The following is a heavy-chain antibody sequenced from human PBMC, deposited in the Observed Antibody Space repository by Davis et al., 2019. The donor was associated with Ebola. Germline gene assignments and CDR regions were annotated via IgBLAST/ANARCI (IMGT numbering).Heavy chain of an antibody. V-gene: IGHV1-18*01. Sequence: ASVTVSCKASGYTFTSYGISWVRQAPGQGLEWMGWISAYNGNTNYAQKLQGRVNMTTDTSTSTAYMELRSLRSDDTAVYYCARDGQWELTRPDYYYYMDVWGKGTTVTVSS. CDR1: GYTFTSYG. CDR3: ARDGQWELTRPDYYYYMDV. J-gene: IGHJ6*03. D-gene: IGHD1-26*01. CDR2: ISAYNGNT.